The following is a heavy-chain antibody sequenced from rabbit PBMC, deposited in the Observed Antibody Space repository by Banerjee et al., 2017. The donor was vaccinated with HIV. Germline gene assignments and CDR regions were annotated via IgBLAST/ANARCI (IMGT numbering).Heavy chain of an antibody. CDR3: ARNVYTGYAYFYGMDL. Sequence: QEQLVESGGGLVQPEGSLTLTCTASGFSFSSSYYMCWVRQAPGKGLEWIGCIYIGSSSTYYASWVNGRFTISKTSSTTVTLQMTSLTAADTATYFCARNVYTGYAYFYGMDLWGPGTLVTVS. D-gene: IGHD6-1*01. J-gene: IGHJ6*01. V-gene: IGHV1S45*01. CDR2: IYIGSSST. CDR1: GFSFSSSYY.